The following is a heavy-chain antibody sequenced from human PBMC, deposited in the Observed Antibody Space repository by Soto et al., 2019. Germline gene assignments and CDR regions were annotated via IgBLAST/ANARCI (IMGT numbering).Heavy chain of an antibody. V-gene: IGHV4-39*01. CDR2: MFYSGLT. Sequence: SETLYITCTFSGSSVSTSDYYWSWIRQPPGKGLEWIWSMFYSGLTYFNPSLKSRVTLSVDTSKNHFSVRLNSVTAADTAVYYCAPLTVSLSGPYGIHVWGQGTTVTVSS. J-gene: IGHJ6*02. D-gene: IGHD2-15*01. CDR1: GSSVSTSDYY. CDR3: APLTVSLSGPYGIHV.